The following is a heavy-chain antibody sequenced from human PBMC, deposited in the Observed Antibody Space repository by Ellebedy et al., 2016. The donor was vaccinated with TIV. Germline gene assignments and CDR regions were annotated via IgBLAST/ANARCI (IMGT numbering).Heavy chain of an antibody. Sequence: SETLSLTCSVSGGSISSGDSYWNWIRQPPGKGLEWVGYILHSGTTYYSTSLKSRVSISVDTSKNQFSLKLNSVTAAATALYFCARALGHSYYYGMDVWGQGTTVTVSS. J-gene: IGHJ6*02. D-gene: IGHD3-16*01. CDR3: ARALGHSYYYGMDV. V-gene: IGHV4-30-4*01. CDR2: ILHSGTT. CDR1: GGSISSGDSY.